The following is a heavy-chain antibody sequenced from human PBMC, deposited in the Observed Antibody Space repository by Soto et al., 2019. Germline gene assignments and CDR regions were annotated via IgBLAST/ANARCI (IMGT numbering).Heavy chain of an antibody. D-gene: IGHD1-7*01. CDR1: GFTFSSYW. CDR3: IIDRTTITLFDY. Sequence: PGGSLRLSCAASGFTFSSYWMHWVRQAPGKGLVWVSRINSDGGRTSYADSAKGRFTISRDNAKNTVYLQMNSLRVEDTAVYYCIIDRTTITLFDYLCQEAVVTVS. CDR2: INSDGGRT. V-gene: IGHV3-74*01. J-gene: IGHJ4*02.